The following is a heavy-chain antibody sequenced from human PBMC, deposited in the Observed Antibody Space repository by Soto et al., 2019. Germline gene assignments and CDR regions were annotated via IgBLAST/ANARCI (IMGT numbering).Heavy chain of an antibody. CDR3: VRGTGRYFDL. D-gene: IGHD1-1*01. Sequence: PSETLSLTCAISGDSIGNFYWSWIRQPAGKGLESLGRLSASGRTNYSPSLQSRVTMSLDRSKNRFSLRLTSVSAADTAVYFCVRGTGRYFDLWGRGTLVTVSS. V-gene: IGHV4-4*07. CDR1: GDSIGNFY. CDR2: LSASGRT. J-gene: IGHJ2*01.